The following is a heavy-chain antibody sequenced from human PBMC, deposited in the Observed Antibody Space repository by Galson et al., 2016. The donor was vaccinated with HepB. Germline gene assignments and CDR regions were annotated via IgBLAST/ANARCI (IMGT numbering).Heavy chain of an antibody. V-gene: IGHV3-74*03. J-gene: IGHJ2*01. CDR2: INNDGSNT. CDR3: TRETRWYFDL. Sequence: SLRLSCAASGFTFSSYWMNWVRQAPGKGLVWVSRINNDGSNTTYAASVKGRFTISRDNAKNTLYLQMNSLRAEDTAVYYCTRETRWYFDLWGRGTLLTVSS. CDR1: GFTFSSYW.